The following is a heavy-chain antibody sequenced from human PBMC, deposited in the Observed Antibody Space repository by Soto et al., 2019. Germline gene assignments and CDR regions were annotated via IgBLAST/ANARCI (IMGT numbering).Heavy chain of an antibody. V-gene: IGHV4-34*01. CDR3: ARAGEALITIFGVVTKNWFDP. CDR2: INHSGST. D-gene: IGHD3-3*01. CDR1: GGSFSGYY. J-gene: IGHJ5*02. Sequence: SETLSLTCAVYGGSFSGYYWSWIRQPPGKGLEWIGEINHSGSTNYNPSLKSRVTISVDTSKNQFSLKLSSVTAADTAVYYCARAGEALITIFGVVTKNWFDPWGQGTLVTVSS.